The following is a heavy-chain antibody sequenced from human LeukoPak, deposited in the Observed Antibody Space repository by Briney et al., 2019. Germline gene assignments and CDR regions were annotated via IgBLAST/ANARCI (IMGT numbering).Heavy chain of an antibody. V-gene: IGHV4-59*01. CDR2: IYYSEST. J-gene: IGHJ4*02. CDR1: GDSISGFY. Sequence: PSEALFLTCTVSGDSISGFYWTWIRQPPGKGLGWIGHIYYSESTNYNPSLKSRVTISVDTSKNQFSLKLSSVTAADTAVYYCARGVVIAPQTFDYWGQGTLVTVSS. D-gene: IGHD2-21*01. CDR3: ARGVVIAPQTFDY.